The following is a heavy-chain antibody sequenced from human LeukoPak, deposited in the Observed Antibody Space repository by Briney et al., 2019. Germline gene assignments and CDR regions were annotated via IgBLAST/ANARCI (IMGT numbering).Heavy chain of an antibody. CDR1: GYTFTSYG. D-gene: IGHD3-10*01. Sequence: GASVKVSCKASGYTFTSYGISWVRQAPGQGLEWMGWISAYNGNTNYAQKLQGRVTMTTDTSTSTAYMELRSLRSDDTAVYYCARDRFRITMVRGVIWPDYWGQGTLVTVSS. CDR3: ARDRFRITMVRGVIWPDY. J-gene: IGHJ4*02. CDR2: ISAYNGNT. V-gene: IGHV1-18*01.